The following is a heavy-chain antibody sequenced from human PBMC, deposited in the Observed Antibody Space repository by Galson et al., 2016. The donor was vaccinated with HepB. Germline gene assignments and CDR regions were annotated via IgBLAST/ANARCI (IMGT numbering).Heavy chain of an antibody. CDR2: LSGGSRT. CDR1: GFAFRNYA. J-gene: IGHJ4*02. Sequence: SLRLSCAASGFAFRNYAMSWVRQAPGKGLEWVSCLSGGSRTYYADSVKGRFSVTSDNFKDTVYLQMNNLRVKDTAMYYCAKDPKGSLFGVDPRAFDSWGQGTLVAVSS. V-gene: IGHV3-23*01. D-gene: IGHD3-3*01. CDR3: AKDPKGSLFGVDPRAFDS.